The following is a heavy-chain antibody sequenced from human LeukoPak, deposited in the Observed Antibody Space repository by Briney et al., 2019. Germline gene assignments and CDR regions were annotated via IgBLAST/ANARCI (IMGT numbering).Heavy chain of an antibody. J-gene: IGHJ5*02. CDR2: IIPIFGTA. CDR1: GGTFSSYA. D-gene: IGHD3-22*01. Sequence: SVKVSCKASGGTFSSYAISWVRQAPGQGLEWMGGIIPIFGTANYAQKFQGRVTITADKSTSTAYMELSSLRSEDTAVYYCAREGVGYYDSSDYNWFDPWGQGTLVTVSS. V-gene: IGHV1-69*06. CDR3: AREGVGYYDSSDYNWFDP.